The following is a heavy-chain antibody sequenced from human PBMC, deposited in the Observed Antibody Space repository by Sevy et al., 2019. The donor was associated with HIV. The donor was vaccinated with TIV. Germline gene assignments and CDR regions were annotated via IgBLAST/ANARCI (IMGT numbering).Heavy chain of an antibody. CDR3: ARESPSDWYLDS. CDR1: GFTFSNSG. D-gene: IGHD6-19*01. V-gene: IGHV3-33*01. J-gene: IGHJ4*02. CDR2: LFSDGITT. Sequence: GGSLRLSCAASGFTFSNSGMHWVRQSPGKGLEGVACLFSDGITTYYGDPMKGRLTVFRDNSKSTLYLQINSLRVEDTALYYCARESPSDWYLDSWGQGTLVTVSS.